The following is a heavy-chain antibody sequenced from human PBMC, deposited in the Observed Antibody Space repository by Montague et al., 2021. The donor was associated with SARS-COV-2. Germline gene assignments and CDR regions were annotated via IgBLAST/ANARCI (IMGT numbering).Heavy chain of an antibody. CDR3: ARGRTVTTFYYYYYGMDV. J-gene: IGHJ6*02. CDR2: INHSGST. CDR1: GGSFSGYY. Sequence: SETLSLTCAVYGGSFSGYYWSWIRQPPGKGLEWIGEINHSGSTNYNPSLKSRVTISVDTSKNQFSLKLSSVTGADTAVYYCARGRTVTTFYYYYYGMDVWGQGTTVTVSS. D-gene: IGHD4-17*01. V-gene: IGHV4-34*01.